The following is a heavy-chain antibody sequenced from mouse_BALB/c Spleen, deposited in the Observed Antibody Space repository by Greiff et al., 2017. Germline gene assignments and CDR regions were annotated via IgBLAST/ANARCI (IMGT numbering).Heavy chain of an antibody. CDR2: INPGSGGT. D-gene: IGHD2-3*01. J-gene: IGHJ2*01. Sequence: QVQLQQSGAELVRPGTSVKVSCKASGYAFTNYLIEWVKQRPGQGLEWIGVINPGSGGTYYNEKFKGKATLTADKSSSTAYMQLSSLTSDDSAVYFCAVGYYSYYFDYSVQFPTLTVSS. CDR1: GYAFTNYL. CDR3: AVGYYSYYFDY. V-gene: IGHV1-54*01.